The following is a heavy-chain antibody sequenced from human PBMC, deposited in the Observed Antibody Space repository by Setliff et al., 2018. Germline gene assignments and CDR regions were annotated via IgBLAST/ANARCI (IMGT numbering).Heavy chain of an antibody. J-gene: IGHJ4*02. Sequence: SETLSLTCTVSDVSISGYYWSWIRQPPGKGLEWIGYVSASGSTKYSPSLESRLTIFMDSSKSQFSLWLSSVTAADTATYYCARGQYNSGYYGEPSSYYFDSWAQGTLVTVSS. D-gene: IGHD5-12*01. CDR3: ARGQYNSGYYGEPSSYYFDS. CDR2: VSASGST. CDR1: DVSISGYY. V-gene: IGHV4-4*08.